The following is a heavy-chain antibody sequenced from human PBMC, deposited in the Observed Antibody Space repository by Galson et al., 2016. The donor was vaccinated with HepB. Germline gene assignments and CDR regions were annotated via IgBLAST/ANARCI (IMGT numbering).Heavy chain of an antibody. CDR3: ARDRGYSYGFDY. V-gene: IGHV1-18*01. Sequence: SVKVSCKASGYTFTTTGISWVRQAPGHRLEWMGWISTYNGNTNNAQKLQGRVTMTRDTSTSTAYMELTNLTSDDTAVYYCARDRGYSYGFDYWGQGTLVTVSS. CDR2: ISTYNGNT. J-gene: IGHJ4*02. D-gene: IGHD5-18*01. CDR1: GYTFTTTG.